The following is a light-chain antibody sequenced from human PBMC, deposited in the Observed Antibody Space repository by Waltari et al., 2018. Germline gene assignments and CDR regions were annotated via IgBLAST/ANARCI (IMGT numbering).Light chain of an antibody. Sequence: QSALTPPPSASGSPGQSVPISCTGTSRAVGGYNYFSWYQQHPGKAPKLMIYEVTKRPSVVPDRFSGSKSGNTASLTVSGLQAEDEADYYCSSYAGNNNPHVFGAGTKVTVL. V-gene: IGLV2-8*01. CDR3: SSYAGNNNPHV. CDR2: EVT. J-gene: IGLJ1*01. CDR1: SRAVGGYNY.